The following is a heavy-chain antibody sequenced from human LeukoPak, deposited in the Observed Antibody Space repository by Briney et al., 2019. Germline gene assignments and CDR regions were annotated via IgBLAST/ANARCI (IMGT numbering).Heavy chain of an antibody. CDR3: AKVLGYSSGWTPPYYYYGMDV. D-gene: IGHD6-19*01. J-gene: IGHJ6*02. CDR2: ISYTGTYI. V-gene: IGHV3-21*01. CDR1: AFSLSAYN. Sequence: GGSLRLSCAASAFSLSAYNMNWVRQAPGKGLEWVSSISYTGTYIYYADSVKGRFTISRDNSKNTLYLQMNSLRAEDTAVYYCAKVLGYSSGWTPPYYYYGMDVWGQGTTVTVSS.